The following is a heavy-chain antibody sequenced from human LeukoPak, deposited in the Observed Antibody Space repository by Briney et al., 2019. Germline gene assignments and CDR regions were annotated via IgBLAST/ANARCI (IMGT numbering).Heavy chain of an antibody. V-gene: IGHV3-23*01. Sequence: PGGSLRLSCAASGFTFSTYAMSWVRQAPGKGLECVSAISGRAVSTSYADSVRGRFTISRDNSKNTLYLQMNSLRAEDTAVYYCAKAASGNCPDVSDYWGQGTLVSVSS. CDR3: AKAASGNCPDVSDY. J-gene: IGHJ4*02. CDR1: GFTFSTYA. CDR2: ISGRAVST. D-gene: IGHD4-23*01.